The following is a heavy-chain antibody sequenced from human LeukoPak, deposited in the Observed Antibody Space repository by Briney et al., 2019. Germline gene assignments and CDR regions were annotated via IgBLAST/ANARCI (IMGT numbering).Heavy chain of an antibody. CDR2: INHSGST. Sequence: SETLSLTCAVYGGSFSGYYWSWIRQPPGKGLEWIGEINHSGSTNYNPSLKSRVTIPVDTSKNQFSLKLSSVTAADTAVYYCARGGYNSRRDNWFDPWGQGTLVTVSS. CDR1: GGSFSGYY. D-gene: IGHD5-12*01. J-gene: IGHJ5*02. CDR3: ARGGYNSRRDNWFDP. V-gene: IGHV4-34*01.